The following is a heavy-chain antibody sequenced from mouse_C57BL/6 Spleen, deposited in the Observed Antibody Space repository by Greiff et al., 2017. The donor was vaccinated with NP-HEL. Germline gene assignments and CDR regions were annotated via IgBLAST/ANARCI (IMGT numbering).Heavy chain of an antibody. Sequence: ESGPGLVKPSQSLSLTCSVTGYSITSGYYWNWIRQFPGNKLEWMGYISYDGSNNYNPSLKNRISITRDTSKNQFFLKLNSVTTEDTATYYCARDRNYGSTFAYWGQGTLVTVSA. J-gene: IGHJ3*01. CDR1: GYSITSGYY. V-gene: IGHV3-6*01. CDR2: ISYDGSN. D-gene: IGHD1-1*01. CDR3: ARDRNYGSTFAY.